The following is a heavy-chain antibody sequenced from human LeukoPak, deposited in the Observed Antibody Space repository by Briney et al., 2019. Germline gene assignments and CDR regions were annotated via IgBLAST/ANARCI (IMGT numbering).Heavy chain of an antibody. CDR1: GFTFSDYY. CDR2: IYSGGST. J-gene: IGHJ4*02. V-gene: IGHV3-53*01. D-gene: IGHD7-27*01. Sequence: PGGSLRLSCAASGFTFSDYYMSWVRQAPGKGLEWVSVIYSGGSTYYADSVKGRFTISRDNSKNTLYLQMNSLRAEDTAVYYCARQNWGPAGTHFDYWGQGTLVTVSS. CDR3: ARQNWGPAGTHFDY.